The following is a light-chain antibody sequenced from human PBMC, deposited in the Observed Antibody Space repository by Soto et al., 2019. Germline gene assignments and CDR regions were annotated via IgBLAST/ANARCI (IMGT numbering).Light chain of an antibody. J-gene: IGKJ2*01. CDR3: HQYDNVPQT. Sequence: DIQMTQSPSSLSASVGDRVTITCQASQDIGNFLNWYQQKPGKAPKLLIYDASNFQTGVPSRFSGSGSGTHFTFTISSLQPEDSATYYCHQYDNVPQTFGQGTKLEIK. CDR2: DAS. CDR1: QDIGNF. V-gene: IGKV1-33*01.